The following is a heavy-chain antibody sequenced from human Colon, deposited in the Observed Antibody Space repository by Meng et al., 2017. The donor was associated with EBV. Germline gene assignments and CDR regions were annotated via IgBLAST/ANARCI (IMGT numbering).Heavy chain of an antibody. CDR1: GGSISINGYY. V-gene: IGHV4-39*01. D-gene: IGHD3-10*01. CDR3: ARRRGGSGRDC. Sequence: QRQLQESGPGLVKPSETLSLPCTASGGSISINGYYGDWVRQPPGKGLEWIGAIYHSGSTSYNPSLQSRVTMFVDTSKNQFSLMLTSVTATDTAVYYCARRRGGSGRDCWGQGTLVTVSS. J-gene: IGHJ4*02. CDR2: IYHSGST.